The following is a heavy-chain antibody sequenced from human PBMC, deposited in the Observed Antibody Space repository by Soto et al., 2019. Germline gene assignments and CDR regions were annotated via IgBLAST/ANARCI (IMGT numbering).Heavy chain of an antibody. J-gene: IGHJ4*02. CDR2: INWNSGSI. V-gene: IGHV3-9*01. D-gene: IGHD6-19*01. CDR1: GFTLVDYD. Sequence: GGSLRLSCAASGFTLVDYDMHWVRQAPGKGLEWVSGINWNSGSIGYADSVKGRFTISRDNAKNSLYLQMNSLRAEDTALYYCAKDIFTSGWYAGFDYWGQGTLVTVSS. CDR3: AKDIFTSGWYAGFDY.